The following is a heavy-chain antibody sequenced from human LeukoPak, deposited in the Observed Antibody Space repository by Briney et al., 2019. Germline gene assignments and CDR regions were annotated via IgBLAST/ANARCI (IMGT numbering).Heavy chain of an antibody. CDR1: GGSISSSSYY. D-gene: IGHD2-2*01. V-gene: IGHV4-39*07. Sequence: SETLSLTCTVSGGSISSSSYYWGWIRQPPGKGLEWIGSIYYSGSTYYNPSLKSRVTISVDTSKNQFSLKLSSVTAADTAVYYCARGRRVPAAIYYYYYYMDVWGKGTTVTISS. CDR2: IYYSGST. CDR3: ARGRRVPAAIYYYYYYMDV. J-gene: IGHJ6*03.